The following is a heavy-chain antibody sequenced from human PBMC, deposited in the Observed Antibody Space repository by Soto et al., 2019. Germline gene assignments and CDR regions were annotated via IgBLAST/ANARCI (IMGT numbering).Heavy chain of an antibody. Sequence: PGESLKISCKGSGYSFTSYWISWVRQMPGKGLEWMGRIDPSDSYTNYSPSFQGHVTISADKSISTAYLQWSSLKASDTAMYYCASWSNYYGSVSYYNPVKNYYYGMDVWGQGTTVTVSS. CDR1: GYSFTSYW. D-gene: IGHD3-10*01. J-gene: IGHJ6*02. CDR2: IDPSDSYT. V-gene: IGHV5-10-1*01. CDR3: ASWSNYYGSVSYYNPVKNYYYGMDV.